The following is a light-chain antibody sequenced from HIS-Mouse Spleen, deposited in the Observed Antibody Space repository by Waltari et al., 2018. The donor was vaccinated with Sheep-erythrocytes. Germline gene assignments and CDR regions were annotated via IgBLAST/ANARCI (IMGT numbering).Light chain of an antibody. CDR2: EVS. Sequence: QSALTQPPSASGSPGQSVTIPCTGTSSDVGGYNYVSWYQQHPGKAPKLTIYEVSKRPSGVPDRFSGSKSGNTASLTVSVLQAEDEADYYCSSYAGSNNWVFGGGTKLTVL. V-gene: IGLV2-8*01. J-gene: IGLJ3*02. CDR3: SSYAGSNNWV. CDR1: SSDVGGYNY.